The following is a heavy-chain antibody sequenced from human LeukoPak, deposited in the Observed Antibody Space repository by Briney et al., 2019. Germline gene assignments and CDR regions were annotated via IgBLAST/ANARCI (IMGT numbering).Heavy chain of an antibody. D-gene: IGHD2-8*01. CDR1: GYTFTYCS. J-gene: IGHJ4*02. CDR2: ITLYNGNT. Sequence: ASVKVSCKASGYTFTYCSLHWLQQAPGQGLERMRWITLYNGNTNYAKKFQGRVTITRDMSLRTAYIELSSLRSEDTAVYYCARGSPLYMRLSDYWGQGTLVTVSS. V-gene: IGHV1-45*02. CDR3: ARGSPLYMRLSDY.